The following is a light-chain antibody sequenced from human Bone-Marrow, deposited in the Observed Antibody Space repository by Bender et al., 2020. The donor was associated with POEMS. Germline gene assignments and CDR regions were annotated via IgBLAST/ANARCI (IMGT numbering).Light chain of an antibody. CDR2: EAS. J-gene: IGLJ1*01. Sequence: QSALTQPASVSGSPGQSITISCTGTSSDVGSYNLVSWYQQHPGKAPKLMIYEASNRPSGVSNRFSGSKSDNTASLTISGLQAEDEADYYCCSYAGSSTYVFGTGTKVTVL. CDR1: SSDVGSYNL. V-gene: IGLV2-23*01. CDR3: CSYAGSSTYV.